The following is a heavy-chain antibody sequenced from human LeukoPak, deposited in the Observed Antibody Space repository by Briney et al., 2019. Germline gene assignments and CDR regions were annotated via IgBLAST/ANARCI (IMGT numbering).Heavy chain of an antibody. D-gene: IGHD3-3*01. Sequence: GASVKVSCKASGYTFTNYGITWVRQAPGQGLEWMGIFNPSGGSTSYAQKFQGRITMTRDTSTSTVYMELSSLRSEDTAVYYCALNYDFWSGYSYYFDYWGQGTLVTVSS. CDR3: ALNYDFWSGYSYYFDY. CDR2: FNPSGGST. J-gene: IGHJ4*02. V-gene: IGHV1-46*01. CDR1: GYTFTNYG.